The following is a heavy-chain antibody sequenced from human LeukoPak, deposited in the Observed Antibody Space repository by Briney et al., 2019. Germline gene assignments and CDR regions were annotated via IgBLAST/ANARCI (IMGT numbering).Heavy chain of an antibody. D-gene: IGHD6-13*01. CDR1: GGSISSGSYY. V-gene: IGHV4-61*02. J-gene: IGHJ3*02. Sequence: SETLSLTCTVSGGSISSGSYYWSWIRQPAGKGLEWIGRIYTSGSTNYNPSLKSRVTISVDTSKNQFSLKLSSVTAADTAVYYCARDSFGSSRVGDAFDIWGQGTMVTVSS. CDR3: ARDSFGSSRVGDAFDI. CDR2: IYTSGST.